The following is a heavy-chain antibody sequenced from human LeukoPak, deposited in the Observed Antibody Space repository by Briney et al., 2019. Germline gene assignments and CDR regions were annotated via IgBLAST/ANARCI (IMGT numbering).Heavy chain of an antibody. J-gene: IGHJ4*02. V-gene: IGHV3-7*01. CDR2: IKQDGSEK. Sequence: GGSLRLSCAASGFTFSSHWMSWVRQAPGKGPEWVANIKQDGSEKYYVDSVKGRFTISRDNAKNSLYLQMNSLRAEDTAVYYCARDLSGSGKYYFDYWGQGTLVTVSS. CDR3: ARDLSGSGKYYFDY. D-gene: IGHD3-10*01. CDR1: GFTFSSHW.